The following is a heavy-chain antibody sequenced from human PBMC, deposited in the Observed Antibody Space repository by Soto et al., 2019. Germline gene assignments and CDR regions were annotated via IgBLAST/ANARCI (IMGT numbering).Heavy chain of an antibody. CDR1: GASFSNYY. CDR2: INHRGGS. Sequence: SETLSLTCAVYGASFSNYYWNWIRQSPGKGLEWVGQINHRGGSNYNPSLKSRVTISLDTSQNQFSLRLSSVTAADTAVYYCGRGGLRGLYYFDYWGQGTLVTVSS. D-gene: IGHD3-10*01. CDR3: GRGGLRGLYYFDY. J-gene: IGHJ4*02. V-gene: IGHV4-34*01.